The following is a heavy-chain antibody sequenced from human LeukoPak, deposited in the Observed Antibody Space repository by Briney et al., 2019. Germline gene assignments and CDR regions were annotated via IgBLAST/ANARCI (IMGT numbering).Heavy chain of an antibody. J-gene: IGHJ3*02. CDR3: ARISGWEHAFDI. D-gene: IGHD6-19*01. Sequence: GGSLGLSCAASGFTVSSNYMSWVRQAPGKGLEWVSVIYSGGSTYYADSVKGRFTISRDNSKNTLYLQMNSLRAEDTAVYYCARISGWEHAFDIWGQGTMVTVSS. CDR2: IYSGGST. CDR1: GFTVSSNY. V-gene: IGHV3-53*01.